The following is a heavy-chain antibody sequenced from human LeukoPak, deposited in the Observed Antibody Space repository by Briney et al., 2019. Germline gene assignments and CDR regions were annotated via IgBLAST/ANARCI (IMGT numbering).Heavy chain of an antibody. CDR3: ANPYCTNGVCSTSFDY. J-gene: IGHJ4*02. D-gene: IGHD2-8*01. Sequence: ASVKVSCKASGGTFSSYAISWVRQAPGQGLEWMGGIIPIFGTANYAQKFQGRVTITTDESTSTAYMELSSLRSEDTAVYYCANPYCTNGVCSTSFDYWGQGTLVTVSS. CDR2: IIPIFGTA. V-gene: IGHV1-69*05. CDR1: GGTFSSYA.